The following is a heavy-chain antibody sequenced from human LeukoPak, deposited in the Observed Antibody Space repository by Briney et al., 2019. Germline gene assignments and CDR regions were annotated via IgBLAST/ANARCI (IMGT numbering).Heavy chain of an antibody. CDR3: AKLYSSSSLHFDY. CDR2: IYMSGTT. Sequence: SQTLSLTCTVSGGSISSGSYYWSWIRQPAGKGLEWIGRIYMSGTTNYNPSLKSRVTISVDTSKNQFSLKLSSVTAADTAVYYCAKLYSSSSLHFDYWGQGTLVTVSS. J-gene: IGHJ4*02. V-gene: IGHV4-61*02. D-gene: IGHD6-6*01. CDR1: GGSISSGSYY.